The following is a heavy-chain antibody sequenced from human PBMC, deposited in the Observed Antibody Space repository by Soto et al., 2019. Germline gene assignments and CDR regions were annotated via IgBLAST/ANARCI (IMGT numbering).Heavy chain of an antibody. CDR3: AICTPVGGSCYFSGMDV. J-gene: IGHJ6*02. V-gene: IGHV1-46*01. CDR2: INPSGGST. Sequence: ASVKVSCKASGYTFTSYYMHWVRQAPGQGLEWMGIINPSGGSTSYAQKFQGRVTMTRDASTSTVYMELSSLRSEDTAVYYCAICTPVGGSCYFSGMDVWGQGTTVTVSS. D-gene: IGHD2-15*01. CDR1: GYTFTSYY.